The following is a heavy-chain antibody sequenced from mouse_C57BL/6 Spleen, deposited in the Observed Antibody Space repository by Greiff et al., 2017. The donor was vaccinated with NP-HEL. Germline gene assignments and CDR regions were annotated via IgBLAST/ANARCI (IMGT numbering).Heavy chain of an antibody. V-gene: IGHV1-50*01. J-gene: IGHJ2*01. Sequence: QVQLQQPGAELVKPGASVKLSCKASGYTFTSYWMQWVKQRPGQGLEWIGEIDPSDSYTNYNQKFKGKATLTVDTSSSTAYMQLSSLTSEDSAVYYGAREGGGSRDYFDYWGQGTTLTVSS. CDR3: AREGGGSRDYFDY. CDR2: IDPSDSYT. CDR1: GYTFTSYW.